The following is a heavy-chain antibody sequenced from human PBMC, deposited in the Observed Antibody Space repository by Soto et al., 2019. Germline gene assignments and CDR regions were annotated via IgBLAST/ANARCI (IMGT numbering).Heavy chain of an antibody. D-gene: IGHD2-2*01. CDR2: INPSGGST. V-gene: IGHV1-46*03. Sequence: GASVKVSCKASGYTFTSYYMHWVRQAPGQGLEWMGIINPSGGSTSYAQKFQGRVTMTRDTSTSTVYMELSSLRSEDTAVYYCARDRQGYCSSTSCHGAFDIWGQGTMVTVSS. CDR1: GYTFTSYY. J-gene: IGHJ3*02. CDR3: ARDRQGYCSSTSCHGAFDI.